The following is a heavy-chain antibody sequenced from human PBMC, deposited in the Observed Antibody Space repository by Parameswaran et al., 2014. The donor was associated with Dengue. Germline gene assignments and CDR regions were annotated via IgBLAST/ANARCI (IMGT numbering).Heavy chain of an antibody. Sequence: WVRQAPGQGLEWMAGIIPIFERANYAQKFQGRVTITADKSTSTAYMELRSLRSEDTAVYYCARESSMARGAPLPTAYYYHGMDVWGQGTTVTVSS. V-gene: IGHV1-69*06. CDR3: ARESSMARGAPLPTAYYYHGMDV. D-gene: IGHD3-10*01. J-gene: IGHJ6*02. CDR2: IIPIFERA.